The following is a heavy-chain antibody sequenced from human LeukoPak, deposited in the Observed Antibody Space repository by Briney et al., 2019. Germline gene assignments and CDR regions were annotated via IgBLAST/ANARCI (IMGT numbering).Heavy chain of an antibody. CDR2: IKQDGSEK. Sequence: GGSLRLSCAASGFTFSSYWMSWVRQAPGKGLEWVASIKQDGSEKYYMDSVKGRFTISRDNAKNSLSLQMSSLRAADTAVYYCAREGRTWFRSSWYDYWGQGTLVTVSS. J-gene: IGHJ4*02. D-gene: IGHD6-13*01. CDR3: AREGRTWFRSSWYDY. V-gene: IGHV3-7*01. CDR1: GFTFSSYW.